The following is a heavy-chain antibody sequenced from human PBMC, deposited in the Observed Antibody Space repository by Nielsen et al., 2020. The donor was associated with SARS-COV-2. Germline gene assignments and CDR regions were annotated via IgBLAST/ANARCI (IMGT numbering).Heavy chain of an antibody. CDR1: GFTFSSYS. J-gene: IGHJ4*02. Sequence: GESLKISCAASGFTFSSYSMNWVRQAPGKGLEWVSSISSSSSYIYYADSVKGRFTISRDNSKNTLYLQMNSLRAEDTAVYYCARDLEAGHYWGQGTLVTVSS. D-gene: IGHD3-3*01. V-gene: IGHV3-21*01. CDR3: ARDLEAGHY. CDR2: ISSSSSYI.